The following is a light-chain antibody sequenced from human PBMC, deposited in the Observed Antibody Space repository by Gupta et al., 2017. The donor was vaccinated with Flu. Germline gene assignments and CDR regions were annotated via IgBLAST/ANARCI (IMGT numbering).Light chain of an antibody. CDR2: GNS. CDR1: SSNIGAGYD. CDR3: QSYDSSLSGSWV. Sequence: QSLLTQLPSVSPAPGQRVTISCTRSSSNIGAGYDVHWYQQLPGTAPKLLIYGNSNRPSGVPDRFSGAKSGTSASLAITGLQAEDEADDYCQSYDSSLSGSWVFGGGTKLTVL. V-gene: IGLV1-40*01. J-gene: IGLJ3*02.